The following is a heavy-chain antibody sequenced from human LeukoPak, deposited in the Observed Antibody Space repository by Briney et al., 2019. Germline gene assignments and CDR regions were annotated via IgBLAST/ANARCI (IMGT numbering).Heavy chain of an antibody. CDR2: MNPNSGNT. CDR3: ARGWNPLCYYGMDV. V-gene: IGHV1-8*01. D-gene: IGHD1-1*01. Sequence: APVKVSCKASGYTFTSYDINWVRQATGQGLEWMGWMNPNSGNTGYAQKFQGRVTMTRNTSISTAYMELSSLRSEDTAVYYCARGWNPLCYYGMDVWGQGTTVTVSS. J-gene: IGHJ6*02. CDR1: GYTFTSYD.